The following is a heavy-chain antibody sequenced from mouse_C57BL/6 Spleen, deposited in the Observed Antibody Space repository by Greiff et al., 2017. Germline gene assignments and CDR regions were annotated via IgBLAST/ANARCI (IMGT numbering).Heavy chain of an antibody. D-gene: IGHD1-1*01. CDR3: AGLEYYGSRDY. CDR2: IYPGDGGT. V-gene: IGHV1-82*01. Sequence: QVQLQQSGPELVKPGASVKISCKASGYAFSSSWMNWVKQRPGKGLEWIGRIYPGDGGTNYNGKFKGKATLTADKSSSTAYMQLITLTSYDSAVYVCAGLEYYGSRDYWGQGTTLTVSS. CDR1: GYAFSSSW. J-gene: IGHJ2*01.